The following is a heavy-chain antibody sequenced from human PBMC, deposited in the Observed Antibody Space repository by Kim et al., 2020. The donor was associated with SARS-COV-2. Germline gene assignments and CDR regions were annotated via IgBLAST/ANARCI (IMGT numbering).Heavy chain of an antibody. V-gene: IGHV1-69*13. D-gene: IGHD1-26*01. CDR1: GGTFSSYA. J-gene: IGHJ6*02. CDR3: ARPLHGTPNYYYYGMDV. CDR2: IIPIFGTA. Sequence: SVKVSCKASGGTFSSYAISWVRQAPGQGLEWMGGIIPIFGTANYAQKFQGRVTITADESTSTAYMELSSLRSEDTAVYYCARPLHGTPNYYYYGMDVWGQGTTVTVSS.